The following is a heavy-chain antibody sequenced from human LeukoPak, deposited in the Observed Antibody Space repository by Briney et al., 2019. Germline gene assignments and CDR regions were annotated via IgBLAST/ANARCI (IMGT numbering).Heavy chain of an antibody. J-gene: IGHJ4*02. CDR2: IYYSGST. V-gene: IGHV4-31*11. CDR1: GGSFSGYY. CDR3: ARDGPYYDILV. Sequence: SETLSLTCAVYGGSFSGYYWSWIRQHPGKGLEWIGYIYYSGSTYYNPSLKSRVTISVDTSKNQFSLKLSSVTAADTAVYYCARDGPYYDILVWGQGTLVTVSS. D-gene: IGHD3-9*01.